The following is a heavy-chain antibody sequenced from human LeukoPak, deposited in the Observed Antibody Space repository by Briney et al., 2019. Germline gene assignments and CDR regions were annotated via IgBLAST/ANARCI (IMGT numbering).Heavy chain of an antibody. D-gene: IGHD3-10*01. CDR3: ARQSSGADLTFDP. Sequence: PSETLSLTCAVYGGSFSGYYWSWIRQPPGKGLEWIGEINHSGSTNYNPSLKSRVTISVDTSKNQFSLKLSSVTAADTAVYYCARQSSGADLTFDPWGQGTLVTVSS. CDR1: GGSFSGYY. V-gene: IGHV4-34*01. J-gene: IGHJ5*02. CDR2: INHSGST.